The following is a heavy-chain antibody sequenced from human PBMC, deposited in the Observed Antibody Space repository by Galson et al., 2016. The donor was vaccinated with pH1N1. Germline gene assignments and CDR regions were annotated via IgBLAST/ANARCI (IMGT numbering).Heavy chain of an antibody. CDR2: IKQDGSVK. J-gene: IGHJ2*01. CDR3: ARMVATAIGLRGEQNWYFDF. V-gene: IGHV3-7*01. Sequence: SLRLSCAASGFTFSSYWMSWVRQAPGKGLERVANIKQDGSVKYYVDSVKGRFTISRDNAKNSLYLQMNSLTGEDTAVYFCARMVATAIGLRGEQNWYFDFWGRGTPVTVSS. D-gene: IGHD2-21*02. CDR1: GFTFSSYW.